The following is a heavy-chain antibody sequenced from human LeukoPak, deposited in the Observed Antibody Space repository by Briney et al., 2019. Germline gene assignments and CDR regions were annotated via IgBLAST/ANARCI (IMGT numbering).Heavy chain of an antibody. CDR2: IWYDGSNK. CDR1: GFTFSSYG. J-gene: IGHJ6*02. D-gene: IGHD2-15*01. V-gene: IGHV3-33*01. CDR3: ARDRHTYCSGGSCYGYGMDV. Sequence: PGGSLRLSCAASGFTFSSYGMHWVRKAPGKGLEWVAVIWYDGSNKYYADSVKGRFTISRDNSKNTLYLQMNSLRAEDTAVYYCARDRHTYCSGGSCYGYGMDVWGQGTTVTVSS.